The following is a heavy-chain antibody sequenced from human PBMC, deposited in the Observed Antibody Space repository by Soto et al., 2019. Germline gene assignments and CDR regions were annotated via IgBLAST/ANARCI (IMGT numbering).Heavy chain of an antibody. CDR1: GYTFNEYG. Sequence: ASVKVSCKSSGYTFNEYGIHWVRQAPGQRPEWMGWIDTHSGDTRYSQRFQDRLTLTRETSANTVYMNLGSLRPEGTAVYFCARDKMRFSLGTPRFNWFDPWGQGTLVTVSS. D-gene: IGHD3-3*01. J-gene: IGHJ5*02. CDR3: ARDKMRFSLGTPRFNWFDP. CDR2: IDTHSGDT. V-gene: IGHV1-3*04.